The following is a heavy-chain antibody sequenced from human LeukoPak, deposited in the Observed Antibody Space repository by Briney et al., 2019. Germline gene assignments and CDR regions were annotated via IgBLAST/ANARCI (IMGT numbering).Heavy chain of an antibody. CDR2: IYHSGRT. D-gene: IGHD3-16*01. J-gene: IGHJ3*02. Sequence: SQTLSFTCAVSGGSISSGGYSWSWIRQPPGKGLEWIGYIYHSGRTYYNPSLKSRVTISVDRSKNQFSLKLSSVTAADTAVYYCARGYGPNAFDIWGQGTMVTVSS. V-gene: IGHV4-30-2*01. CDR1: GGSISSGGYS. CDR3: ARGYGPNAFDI.